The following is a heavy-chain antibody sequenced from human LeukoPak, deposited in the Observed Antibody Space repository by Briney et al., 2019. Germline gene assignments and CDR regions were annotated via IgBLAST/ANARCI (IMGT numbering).Heavy chain of an antibody. CDR3: ARSRRIGWSNDY. J-gene: IGHJ4*02. CDR1: GGSFSGYY. D-gene: IGHD6-19*01. CDR2: INHSGST. Sequence: SETLSLTCAVYGGSFSGYYWSWIRQPPGKGLEWIGEINHSGSTNYNPSLKSRVTISVDTSKNQFSLKLSSVTAADTAVYYCARSRRIGWSNDYWGQGTLVTVSS. V-gene: IGHV4-34*01.